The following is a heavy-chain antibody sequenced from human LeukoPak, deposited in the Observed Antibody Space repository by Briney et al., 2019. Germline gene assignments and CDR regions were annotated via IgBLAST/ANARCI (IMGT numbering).Heavy chain of an antibody. V-gene: IGHV3-23*01. CDR1: GFTFSSYA. Sequence: GGSLRLSCAASGFTFSSYAMSWVRQAPGKGLEWVSAISGSGGRTYFADSVKGRFTISRDNSRNTLYLQMNSLRAEDTAVYYCAKEGSGRFGAHWGQGTLVTVSS. CDR3: AKEGSGRFGAH. J-gene: IGHJ4*02. D-gene: IGHD3-10*01. CDR2: ISGSGGRT.